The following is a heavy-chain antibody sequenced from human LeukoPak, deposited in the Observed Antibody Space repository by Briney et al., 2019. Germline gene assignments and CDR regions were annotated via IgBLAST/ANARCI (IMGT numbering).Heavy chain of an antibody. CDR1: GFNFSDYD. D-gene: IGHD3-16*01. Sequence: GGSLRLSCSASGFNFSDYDMNWVRQAPGNGLEWVSAISGRSSHIYYGESVKGRFTISRDNAKNSLYLQMDSLGVEDTAVYYCGRAFPPLRTSSAGDLWGKGTLVIVSS. J-gene: IGHJ1*01. CDR2: ISGRSSHI. V-gene: IGHV3-21*01. CDR3: GRAFPPLRTSSAGDL.